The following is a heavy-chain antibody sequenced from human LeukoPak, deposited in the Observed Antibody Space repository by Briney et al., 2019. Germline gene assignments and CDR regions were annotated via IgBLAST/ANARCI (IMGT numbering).Heavy chain of an antibody. J-gene: IGHJ4*02. D-gene: IGHD3-22*01. Sequence: PGGSLRLSCAASGFTFSSYAMSWVRQAPGKGLEWVSAISGSGGSTYYADSVKGRFTISRDNSKNTLYLQMNSLRAEDTAVYYCAPVDSSGLTSDYWGQGTLVTVSS. CDR1: GFTFSSYA. V-gene: IGHV3-23*01. CDR2: ISGSGGST. CDR3: APVDSSGLTSDY.